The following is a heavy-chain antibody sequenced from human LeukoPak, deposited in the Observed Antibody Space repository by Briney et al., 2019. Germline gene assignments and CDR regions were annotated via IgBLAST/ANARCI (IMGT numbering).Heavy chain of an antibody. CDR2: IRGNGDTT. D-gene: IGHD2-2*01. CDR3: AKDRVVVPAATDY. J-gene: IGHJ4*02. Sequence: PGGSLRLSCAASGFTFSSYAMSWARQAPGKGLEWVSTIRGNGDTTHYADSVKGRFTISRDNSKNTLYLQMNSLRAEDTAVYYCAKDRVVVPAATDYWGQGTLVTVSS. CDR1: GFTFSSYA. V-gene: IGHV3-23*01.